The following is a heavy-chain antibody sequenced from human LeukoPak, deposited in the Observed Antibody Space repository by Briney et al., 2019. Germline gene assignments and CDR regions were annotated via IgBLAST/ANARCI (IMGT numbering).Heavy chain of an antibody. Sequence: ASVKVSCKASGYTFTSYGISWVRQAPGQGLEWMGWISAYNGNTNYAQKLQGRVTMTTDTSTSTAYMELRSLRSDDTAVYYCARDQDIVVVPAAFGWFDPWGQGTLVTVSS. J-gene: IGHJ5*02. V-gene: IGHV1-18*01. CDR3: ARDQDIVVVPAAFGWFDP. D-gene: IGHD2-2*01. CDR1: GYTFTSYG. CDR2: ISAYNGNT.